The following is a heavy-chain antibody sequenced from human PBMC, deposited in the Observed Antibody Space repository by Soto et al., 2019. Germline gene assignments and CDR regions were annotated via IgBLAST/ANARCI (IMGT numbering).Heavy chain of an antibody. J-gene: IGHJ4*02. CDR1: GFTFSNVW. CDR2: VKSKSDGATT. V-gene: IGHV3-15*01. CDR3: TTAAGGMWGANY. D-gene: IGHD1-26*01. Sequence: GGSLRLSCAASGFTFSNVWMSWVRQAPGKGLEWVGRVKSKSDGATTDYAAPVKGRFTVSRDDSQNTLSLQMDSLKIEDTAVYFCTTAAGGMWGANYWGQGTPVTVSS.